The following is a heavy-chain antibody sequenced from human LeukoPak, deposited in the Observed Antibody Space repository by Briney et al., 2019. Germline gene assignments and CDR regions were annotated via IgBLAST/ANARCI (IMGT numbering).Heavy chain of an antibody. D-gene: IGHD6-19*01. V-gene: IGHV3-21*01. J-gene: IGHJ6*03. CDR1: GFTFSSYS. CDR2: ISSSSSYI. Sequence: GGSLRLSCAASGFTFSSYSMNWVRQAPGKGLEWVSSISSSSSYIYYADSVKGRFTISRDNAKNSLYLQMNSLRADDTAVYYCARELSGIGRYYFYYYMDVWGKGTTVTVSS. CDR3: ARELSGIGRYYFYYYMDV.